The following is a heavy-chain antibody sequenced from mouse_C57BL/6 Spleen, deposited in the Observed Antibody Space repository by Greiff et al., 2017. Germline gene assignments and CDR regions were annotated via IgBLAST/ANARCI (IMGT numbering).Heavy chain of an antibody. J-gene: IGHJ2*01. CDR2: IYPRSGNT. V-gene: IGHV1-81*01. CDR1: GYTFASYG. Sequence: QVQLQQSGAELARPGASVKLSCKASGYTFASYGISWVKQRTGQGLEWIGEIYPRSGNTYYNEKFKGKATLTADKSSSTAYMELRSLTSEDSAVYFCARGDGSSFFDYWGQGTTLTVSS. D-gene: IGHD1-1*01. CDR3: ARGDGSSFFDY.